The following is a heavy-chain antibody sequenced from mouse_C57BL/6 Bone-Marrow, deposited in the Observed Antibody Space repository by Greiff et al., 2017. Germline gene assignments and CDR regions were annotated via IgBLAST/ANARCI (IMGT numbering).Heavy chain of an antibody. CDR3: ARVVGAWFAY. D-gene: IGHD1-1*02. J-gene: IGHJ3*01. Sequence: EVQLVESGGGLVKPGGSLKLSCAASGFTFSSYAMSWVRQTPEKRLEWVATISDGGSYTYYPDNVKGRFTISRDNAKNHLYLQMSHLKSEDTAMYYGARVVGAWFAYWGQGTLVTVSA. CDR1: GFTFSSYA. CDR2: ISDGGSYT. V-gene: IGHV5-4*01.